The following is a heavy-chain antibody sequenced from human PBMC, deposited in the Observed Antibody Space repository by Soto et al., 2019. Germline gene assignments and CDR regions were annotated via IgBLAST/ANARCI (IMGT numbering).Heavy chain of an antibody. Sequence: GGSLRLYCAASGFTFSTYCMNWVRQAPGKGLEWVSSISATSTYIYYADSVKGRFSISRDNAKNSLYLQINSLRAEDTAVYYCVRDFSRIVGATADAFDVWGQGTMVTVSS. J-gene: IGHJ3*01. CDR2: ISATSTYI. CDR1: GFTFSTYC. V-gene: IGHV3-21*01. CDR3: VRDFSRIVGATADAFDV. D-gene: IGHD1-26*01.